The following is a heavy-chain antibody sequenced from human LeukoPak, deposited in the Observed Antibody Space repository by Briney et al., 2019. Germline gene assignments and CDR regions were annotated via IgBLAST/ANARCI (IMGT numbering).Heavy chain of an antibody. CDR1: GYTFTSYD. J-gene: IGHJ6*02. Sequence: GASVKVSCKASGYTFTSYDINWVRQAPGQGLEWMGWISAYNGNTNYAQKLQGRVTMTTDTSTSTAYMELRSLRSDDTAVYYCARDPSTTVTKNYYGMDVWGQGTTVTVSS. CDR2: ISAYNGNT. CDR3: ARDPSTTVTKNYYGMDV. V-gene: IGHV1-18*01. D-gene: IGHD4-17*01.